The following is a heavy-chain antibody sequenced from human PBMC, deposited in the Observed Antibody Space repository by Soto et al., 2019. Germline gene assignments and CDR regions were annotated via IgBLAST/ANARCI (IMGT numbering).Heavy chain of an antibody. Sequence: QVQLVESGGGVVQPGRSLRLSCAASGFIFNNFGMHWVRQAPGKGLEWVAVISNDGSITYYADFVKGRLTISRDNSKNTKYLQMSSLRDDDTAVYYCAKDQGIAASHGIDWGQGTMVTVSS. D-gene: IGHD6-13*01. CDR2: ISNDGSIT. CDR3: AKDQGIAASHGID. J-gene: IGHJ3*01. V-gene: IGHV3-30*18. CDR1: GFIFNNFG.